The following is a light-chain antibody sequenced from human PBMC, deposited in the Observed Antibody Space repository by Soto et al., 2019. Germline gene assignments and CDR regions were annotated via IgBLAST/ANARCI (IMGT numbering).Light chain of an antibody. Sequence: QSVLTQPPSVSGAPGQTITMSCTGSGSNVGASYDVHWYQVLPGAGPRLLIYKNNNRPSGVPDRFSGSTSGTSASLAITGLRAEDEADYYCQSYDNILSGPLFGGGTQLTVL. CDR1: GSNVGASYD. CDR2: KNN. CDR3: QSYDNILSGPL. J-gene: IGLJ3*02. V-gene: IGLV1-40*01.